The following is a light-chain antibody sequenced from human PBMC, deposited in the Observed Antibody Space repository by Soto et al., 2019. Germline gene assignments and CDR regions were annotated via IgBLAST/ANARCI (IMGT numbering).Light chain of an antibody. CDR2: QDN. J-gene: IGLJ1*01. Sequence: SYELTQPPSVSVSPGQTASITCSGDKLGYKYACWYQQKPGQSPVLVIYQDNKRPSGIPERFSGSNSGNTATLTISGTQAMDEADYYCQAWDSTIAVFGTGTKVTVL. CDR1: KLGYKY. V-gene: IGLV3-1*01. CDR3: QAWDSTIAV.